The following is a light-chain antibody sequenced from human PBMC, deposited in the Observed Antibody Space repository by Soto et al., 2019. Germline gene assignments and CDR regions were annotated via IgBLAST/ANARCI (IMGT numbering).Light chain of an antibody. CDR1: QSVSGN. V-gene: IGKV3D-15*01. J-gene: IGKJ1*01. CDR3: QQYNNWPPT. CDR2: GAS. Sequence: EIVMTQSPATLSVSPGERATLSCRASQSVSGNLAWYQQKPGQAPRLLIYGASTRATGIPARFSGSGAGTEFTITISSLQSEDFAVYYCQQYNNWPPTFGQGTKVEIK.